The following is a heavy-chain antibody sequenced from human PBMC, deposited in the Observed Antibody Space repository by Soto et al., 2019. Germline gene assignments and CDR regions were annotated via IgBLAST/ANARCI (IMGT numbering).Heavy chain of an antibody. Sequence: SETLSLTCSVSGASISSNFWSWVRQNPGKGLEWIGHIYHSGRTYYNPSLKSRVGILVDTSKNQFSLNLNSVTAADTAVYYCARWVEVSLDYFDSWGQGTPVTVSS. CDR3: ARWVEVSLDYFDS. J-gene: IGHJ4*02. CDR2: IYHSGRT. V-gene: IGHV4-59*06. CDR1: GASISSNF. D-gene: IGHD1-20*01.